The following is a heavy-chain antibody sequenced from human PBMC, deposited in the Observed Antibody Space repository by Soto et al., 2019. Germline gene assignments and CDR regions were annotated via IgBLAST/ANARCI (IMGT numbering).Heavy chain of an antibody. V-gene: IGHV5-51*01. CDR1: GYRFSTYW. CDR3: ARRKVANSGRPFDY. CDR2: IYLGDSDT. J-gene: IGHJ4*02. Sequence: GESLEISCQGSGYRFSTYWVGWVRQRPGKGLEWMGIIYLGDSDTKYSPSSEGQVTISADKSIDTAYLYWHTLKASDTATYFCARRKVANSGRPFDYWGPGTQVPLXS. D-gene: IGHD3-10*01.